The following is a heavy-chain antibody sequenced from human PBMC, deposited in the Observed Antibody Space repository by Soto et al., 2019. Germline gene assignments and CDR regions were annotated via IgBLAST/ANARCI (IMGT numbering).Heavy chain of an antibody. Sequence: APGKGLEWVSVIYSGGSTYYADSVKGRFTISRDNSKNTLYLQMNSLRAEDTSLYHAEGGIQSSSSVSEFLLNRSPDL. J-gene: IGHJ2*01. CDR2: IYSGGST. CDR3: EGGIQSSSSVSEFLLNRSPDL. D-gene: IGHD6-6*01. V-gene: IGHV3-66*01.